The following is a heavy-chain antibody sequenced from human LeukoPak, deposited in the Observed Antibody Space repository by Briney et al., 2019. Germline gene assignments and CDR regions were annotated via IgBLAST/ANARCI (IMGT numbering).Heavy chain of an antibody. CDR1: GFTFSSYA. V-gene: IGHV3-30-3*01. Sequence: PGRSLRLSCAASGFTFSSYAMHWVRQAPGKGLEWVAVISYDGSNKYYADSVKGRFTISRDNAKNSLYLQMNSLRAEDTAVYYCARGAEYYYDSSGYFPFDYWGQGTLVTVSS. J-gene: IGHJ4*02. D-gene: IGHD3-22*01. CDR2: ISYDGSNK. CDR3: ARGAEYYYDSSGYFPFDY.